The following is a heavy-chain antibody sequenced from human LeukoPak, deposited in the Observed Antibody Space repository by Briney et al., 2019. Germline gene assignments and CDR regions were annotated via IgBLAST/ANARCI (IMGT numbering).Heavy chain of an antibody. CDR1: GYTFTSYY. J-gene: IGHJ4*02. D-gene: IGHD6-13*01. CDR3: ARDLGGSSWIFDY. V-gene: IGHV1-3*01. Sequence: ASVKVSCKASGYTFTSYYMHWVRQAPGQGLEWMGWISAGNGNTKYSQKFQGRVTITRDTSACTAYMELSSLRSEDTAVFYCARDLGGSSWIFDYWGQGTLVTVSS. CDR2: ISAGNGNT.